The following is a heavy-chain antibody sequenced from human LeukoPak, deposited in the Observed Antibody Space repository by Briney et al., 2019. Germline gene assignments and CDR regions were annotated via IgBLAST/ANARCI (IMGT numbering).Heavy chain of an antibody. CDR2: IYSGGST. J-gene: IGHJ4*02. V-gene: IGHV3-53*01. CDR1: GFTVSNHY. CDR3: ATYAF. D-gene: IGHD2-2*01. Sequence: GGSLRLSCAASGFTVSNHYMNWVRQAPGKGLEWVSVIYSGGSTYYADAVKGRFTISRDNTKNTLYIQMNSPRAEDTAVYYCATYAFWGQGTLVTVSS.